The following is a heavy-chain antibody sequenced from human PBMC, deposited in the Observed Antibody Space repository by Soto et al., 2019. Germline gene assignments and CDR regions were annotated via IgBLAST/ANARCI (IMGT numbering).Heavy chain of an antibody. J-gene: IGHJ4*02. D-gene: IGHD3-9*01. CDR2: IYYSGST. Sequence: SETLSLTCTVSGGSVSSGSYYWSWIRQPPGKGLEWIGYIYYSGSTNYNPSLKSRVTISVDTSKNQFSLKLSSVTAADTAVYYCASGGLRYFDRPGGFRWGQGTLVTVSS. CDR1: GGSVSSGSYY. V-gene: IGHV4-61*01. CDR3: ASGGLRYFDRPGGFR.